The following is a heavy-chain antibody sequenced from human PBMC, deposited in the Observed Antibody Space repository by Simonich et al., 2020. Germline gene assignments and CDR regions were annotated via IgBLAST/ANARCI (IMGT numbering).Heavy chain of an antibody. Sequence: QLQLQESGPGLVKPSETLSLTCTVSGGSISSSSYYWGGIRQPPGKGLEWIGSIYYRGSTYSNPSLKSRVTISVDTSKNQFSLKLSSVTAADTAVYYCARHAGFAFDIWGQGTMVTVSS. CDR1: GGSISSSSYY. CDR3: ARHAGFAFDI. V-gene: IGHV4-39*01. J-gene: IGHJ3*02. D-gene: IGHD6-13*01. CDR2: IYYRGST.